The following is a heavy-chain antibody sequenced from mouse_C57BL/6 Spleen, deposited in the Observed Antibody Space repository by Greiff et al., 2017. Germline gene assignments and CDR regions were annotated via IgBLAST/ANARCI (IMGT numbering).Heavy chain of an antibody. V-gene: IGHV8-12*01. CDR2: IYWDDDK. CDR3: ARPVQPYYAMDY. CDR1: GFSLSTSGMG. J-gene: IGHJ4*01. Sequence: QVTLKESGPGILQSSQTLSLTCSFSGFSLSTSGMGVSWIRQPSGKGLEWLAHIYWDDDKRYNPSLKSRLTISKDTSRNQVFLKITSVDTADTATYYCARPVQPYYAMDYWGQGTSVTGSS.